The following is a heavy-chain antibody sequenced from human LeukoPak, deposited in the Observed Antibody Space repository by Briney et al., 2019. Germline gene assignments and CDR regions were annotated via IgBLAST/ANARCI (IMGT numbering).Heavy chain of an antibody. V-gene: IGHV1-18*01. J-gene: IGHJ3*01. D-gene: IGHD5-18*01. Sequence: GASANVSCKASGFSLRAYAITWVRRAPGRGPEWMGRISSHNGHTNVAQRFQGRVSLATDTSTSTTYMSLRGLTSDDTATYYCARDLYSYAVRGEDAFDVWGQGTMVTV. CDR2: ISSHNGHT. CDR3: ARDLYSYAVRGEDAFDV. CDR1: GFSLRAYA.